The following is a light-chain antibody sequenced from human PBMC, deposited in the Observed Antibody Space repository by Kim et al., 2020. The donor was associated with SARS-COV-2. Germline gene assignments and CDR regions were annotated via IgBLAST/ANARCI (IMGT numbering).Light chain of an antibody. J-gene: IGLJ1*01. Sequence: QSITISCTGTSRDVGSYNLVSWYQQHPGKAPKLMIYEGSKRPSGVSNRFSGSKSGNTASLTISGLQAEDEADYYCCSYAGSSTYVFGTGTKVTVL. CDR1: SRDVGSYNL. CDR2: EGS. CDR3: CSYAGSSTYV. V-gene: IGLV2-23*01.